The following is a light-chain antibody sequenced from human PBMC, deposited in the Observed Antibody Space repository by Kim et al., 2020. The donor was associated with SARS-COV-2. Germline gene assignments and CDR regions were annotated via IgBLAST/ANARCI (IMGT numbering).Light chain of an antibody. Sequence: QTGRITGQGDRLRSYYATWYQKKPRQALKVVIYGKDHPPSGVPDRFSGSSSGNTAYLTITGTEADDEADYYCNSRDSSDYVVFGGGTQLTVL. CDR1: RLRSYY. CDR3: NSRDSSDYVV. V-gene: IGLV3-19*01. J-gene: IGLJ2*01. CDR2: GKD.